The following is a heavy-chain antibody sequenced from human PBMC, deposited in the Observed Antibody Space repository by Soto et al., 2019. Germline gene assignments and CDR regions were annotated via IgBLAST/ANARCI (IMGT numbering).Heavy chain of an antibody. CDR3: ARGRRIVVVPAASDYYYGMDV. D-gene: IGHD2-2*01. J-gene: IGHJ6*02. Sequence: SETLSLTGAVYGGSFSGYYWSWIRQPPGKGLEWIGEINHSGSTNYNPSLKSRVTISVDTSKNQFSLKLSSVTAADTAVYYCARGRRIVVVPAASDYYYGMDVWGQGTTVTVSS. V-gene: IGHV4-34*01. CDR1: GGSFSGYY. CDR2: INHSGST.